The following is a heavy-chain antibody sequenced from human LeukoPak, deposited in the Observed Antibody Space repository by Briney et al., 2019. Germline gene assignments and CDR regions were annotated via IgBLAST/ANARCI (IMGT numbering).Heavy chain of an antibody. V-gene: IGHV4-59*01. CDR1: GGSISPYY. D-gene: IGHD1-1*01. CDR2: ILYSGTTT. Sequence: SETLSLTCTVSGGSISPYYWSWIRQTPGKGLEWIGYILYSGTTTNYNPSLKSRVTMSVDTSKNQFSLKLSSVTAADTAVYYCARVGDWNDLVYWGQGTLVTVSS. CDR3: ARVGDWNDLVY. J-gene: IGHJ4*02.